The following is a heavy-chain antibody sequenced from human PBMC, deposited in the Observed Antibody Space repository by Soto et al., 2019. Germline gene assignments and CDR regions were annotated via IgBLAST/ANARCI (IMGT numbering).Heavy chain of an antibody. J-gene: IGHJ5*02. CDR2: TYHSGIT. CDR3: ARGSTRFDP. D-gene: IGHD2-2*01. CDR1: GGSMNTYY. Sequence: SETLSLTCTVSGGSMNTYYWSWIRQPPGKGLEWIGYTYHSGITNYNPSLRSRVNILVDTSKNQFSLTVTSVTAVDTAVYYCARGSTRFDPWGQGTLVTVSS. V-gene: IGHV4-59*01.